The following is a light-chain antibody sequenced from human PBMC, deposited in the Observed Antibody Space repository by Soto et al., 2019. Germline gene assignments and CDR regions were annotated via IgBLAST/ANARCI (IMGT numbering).Light chain of an antibody. V-gene: IGKV1-39*01. CDR3: QQSYSTPWT. J-gene: IGKJ1*01. Sequence: DIHMTQSPSSLSASNGDRVIMTCRASQSISSYLNWYQQKPGTAPKLLIYAASSLQSGVPSRFSGSGSGTDFTLTISSLQPEDFATYYCQQSYSTPWTFGQGTKVDTK. CDR1: QSISSY. CDR2: AAS.